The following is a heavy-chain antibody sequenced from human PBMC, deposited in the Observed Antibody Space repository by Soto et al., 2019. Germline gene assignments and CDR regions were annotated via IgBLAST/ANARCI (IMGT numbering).Heavy chain of an antibody. V-gene: IGHV3-48*01. CDR1: GFTFSSYS. CDR2: ISSSSSTI. Sequence: GGSLRLSCAASGFTFSSYSMNWVRQAPGKGLEWVSYISSSSSTIYYADSVKGRFTISRDNAKNSLYLQMNSLRAEDTAVYYCASQPIVVVVAATPGYYDYWGQGTLVTVSS. CDR3: ASQPIVVVVAATPGYYDY. J-gene: IGHJ4*02. D-gene: IGHD2-15*01.